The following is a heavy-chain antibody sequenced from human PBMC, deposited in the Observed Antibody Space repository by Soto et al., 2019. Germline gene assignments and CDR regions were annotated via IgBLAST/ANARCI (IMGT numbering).Heavy chain of an antibody. CDR3: ARLPPPGYSSSWYWGPPYYFDY. V-gene: IGHV4-34*01. J-gene: IGHJ4*02. CDR2: INHSGST. CDR1: GGSFSGYY. D-gene: IGHD6-13*01. Sequence: SETLSLTCAVYGGSFSGYYWSWIRQPPGKGLEWIGEINHSGSTNYNPSLKSRVTISVDTSKNQFSLKLSSVTAADTAVYYCARLPPPGYSSSWYWGPPYYFDYWGQGTLVTVSS.